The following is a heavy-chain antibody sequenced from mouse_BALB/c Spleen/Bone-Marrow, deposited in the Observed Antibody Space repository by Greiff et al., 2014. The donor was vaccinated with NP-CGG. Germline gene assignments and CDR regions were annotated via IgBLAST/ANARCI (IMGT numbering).Heavy chain of an antibody. V-gene: IGHV1-14*01. D-gene: IGHD1-2*01. CDR1: GYTFTSYV. CDR2: INPYNDGT. Sequence: VQLQQSGPELVKPGASVKMSCKASGYTFTSYVMHWVKQKPGQGLEWIGYINPYNDGTKYNEKFKGKATLTSDKSSSTAYMELSSLTSDDSAVYYCARRQFITTAAWFAYWGQGTLVTVSA. J-gene: IGHJ3*01. CDR3: ARRQFITTAAWFAY.